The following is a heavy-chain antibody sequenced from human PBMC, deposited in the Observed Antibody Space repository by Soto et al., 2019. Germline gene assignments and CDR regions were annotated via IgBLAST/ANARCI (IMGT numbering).Heavy chain of an antibody. CDR1: GYTFTSYY. Sequence: ASVKVSCKASGYTFTSYYINWVRPATGQGLELMGWMNPNSGNTGYAQKFRGRVTMTRNTSISTAYMELSSLRSDDTAVYYCARERPRYCSSTSCDPADMDVWGQGTTVTVSS. CDR3: ARERPRYCSSTSCDPADMDV. J-gene: IGHJ6*02. D-gene: IGHD2-2*01. V-gene: IGHV1-8*01. CDR2: MNPNSGNT.